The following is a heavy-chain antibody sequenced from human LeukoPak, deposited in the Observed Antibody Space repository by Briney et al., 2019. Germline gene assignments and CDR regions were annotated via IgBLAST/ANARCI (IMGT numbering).Heavy chain of an antibody. Sequence: PGGSLRLSCAASGFTFSSYSMNWVRQAPGKGLVWVSRINSDGSSTSYADSVKGRFTISRDNAKNTLYLQMNSLRAEDTAVYYCGILSWDAFDIWGQGTMVTVSS. CDR1: GFTFSSYS. V-gene: IGHV3-74*01. D-gene: IGHD4/OR15-4a*01. CDR2: INSDGSST. J-gene: IGHJ3*02. CDR3: GILSWDAFDI.